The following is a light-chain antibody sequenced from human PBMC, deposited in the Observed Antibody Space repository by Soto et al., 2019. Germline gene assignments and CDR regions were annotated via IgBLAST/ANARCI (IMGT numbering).Light chain of an antibody. Sequence: GDRVTITCRASQDISSYLAWYQQEPGKAPKLLIYAASTLQSGVPSRFSGGGSGTDFTLTISSLQPEDFATYYCQQLNSYPLTFGGGTKVEIK. J-gene: IGKJ4*01. CDR2: AAS. CDR3: QQLNSYPLT. V-gene: IGKV1-9*01. CDR1: QDISSY.